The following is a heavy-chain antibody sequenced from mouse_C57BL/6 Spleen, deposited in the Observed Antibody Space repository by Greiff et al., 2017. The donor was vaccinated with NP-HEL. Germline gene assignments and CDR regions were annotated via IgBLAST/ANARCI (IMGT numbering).Heavy chain of an antibody. CDR1: GYTFTSYW. V-gene: IGHV1-55*01. J-gene: IGHJ4*01. Sequence: QVQLQQPGAELVKPGASVKMSCKASGYTFTSYWITWVKPRPGQGLEWIGDIYPGSGSTNYNEKFKSKATLTVDTSSSTAYMQLSSLTSEDSAVYYCARTYYYGSSYYAMDYWGQGTSVTVSS. CDR2: IYPGSGST. CDR3: ARTYYYGSSYYAMDY. D-gene: IGHD1-1*01.